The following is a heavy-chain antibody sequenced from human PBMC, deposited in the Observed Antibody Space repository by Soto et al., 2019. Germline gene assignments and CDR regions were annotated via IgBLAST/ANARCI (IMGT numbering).Heavy chain of an antibody. Sequence: SETLSLTCAVYGGSFSGYYWSWIRQPPGKGLEWIGEINHSGSTNYNPSLKSRVTISVDTSKNTFSLKLSSVTAADTAVYYCAGATAAKRIVRYSSSLYDYWGQGTLVTVSS. J-gene: IGHJ4*02. V-gene: IGHV4-34*01. CDR1: GGSFSGYY. CDR3: AGATAAKRIVRYSSSLYDY. D-gene: IGHD6-6*01. CDR2: INHSGST.